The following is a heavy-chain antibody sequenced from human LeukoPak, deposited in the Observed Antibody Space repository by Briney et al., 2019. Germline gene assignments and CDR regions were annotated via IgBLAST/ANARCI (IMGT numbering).Heavy chain of an antibody. V-gene: IGHV4-39*01. CDR1: GGSISSSSYY. Sequence: SETLSLTCTVSGGSISSSSYYWGWIRQPPGKGLEWIGSIYYSGSTYYNPSLKSRVTISVDTSKNQFSLKLSSVTAADTAVYHCARQHRSWRYYFDYWGQGTLVTVSS. CDR3: ARQHRSWRYYFDY. J-gene: IGHJ4*02. D-gene: IGHD6-13*01. CDR2: IYYSGST.